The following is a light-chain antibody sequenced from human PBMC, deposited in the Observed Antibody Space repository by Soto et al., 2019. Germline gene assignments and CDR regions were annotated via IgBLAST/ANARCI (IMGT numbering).Light chain of an antibody. CDR2: WAS. Sequence: DIVTTQSPDSLAVSLGERATINCKSSQSVLYISNNKNYLAWYQQKPGQPPKLLIYWASTRESGVPDRFSGSGSGTDFTLTISSLQAEDVAVYYCQQYYSTPLTFGGGTKVDIK. CDR3: QQYYSTPLT. J-gene: IGKJ4*01. V-gene: IGKV4-1*01. CDR1: QSVLYISNNKNY.